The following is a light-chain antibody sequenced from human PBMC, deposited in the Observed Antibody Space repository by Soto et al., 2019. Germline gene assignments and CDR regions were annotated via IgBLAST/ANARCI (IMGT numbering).Light chain of an antibody. CDR1: HSLFWRSTNKDY. Sequence: DIVMTQSPDSLTVSLSDRATITCKSSHSLFWRSTNKDYFAWYQQKPGQPPKLLIKWASARESGVPDRFSGSGSGSDFTLTISSLQTEDVAVSYCQQYYSLPLTFGGGTKGEIK. CDR2: WAS. V-gene: IGKV4-1*01. CDR3: QQYYSLPLT. J-gene: IGKJ4*01.